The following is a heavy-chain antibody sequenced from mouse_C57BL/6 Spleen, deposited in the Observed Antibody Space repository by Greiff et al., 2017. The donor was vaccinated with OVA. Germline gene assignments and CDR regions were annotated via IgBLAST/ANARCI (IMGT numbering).Heavy chain of an antibody. CDR1: GFTFSDYG. Sequence: EVKLMESGGGLVKPGGSLKLSCAASGFTFSDYGMHWVRQAPEKGLEWVAYISSGSSTIYYADTVKGRFTISRDNAKNTLFLQMTSRRSEDTAMYYCARNGAWFAYWGQGTLVTVSA. V-gene: IGHV5-17*01. J-gene: IGHJ3*01. CDR2: ISSGSSTI. CDR3: ARNGAWFAY.